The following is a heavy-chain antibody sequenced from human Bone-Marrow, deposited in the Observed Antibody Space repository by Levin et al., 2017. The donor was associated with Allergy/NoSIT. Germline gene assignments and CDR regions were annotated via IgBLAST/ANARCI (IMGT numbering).Heavy chain of an antibody. Sequence: GGSLRLSCAASGFPFSAYGMHWIRQGPGKGLEWVAFIYFDGSKTYYADSAEGLSTISSANSKNTVYLLMDSLSGDDTAMYYCARDVAGNYFDFWGQGTQVTVSS. CDR1: GFPFSAYG. J-gene: IGHJ4*02. CDR3: ARDVAGNYFDF. D-gene: IGHD2-21*01. CDR2: IYFDGSKT. V-gene: IGHV3-33*01.